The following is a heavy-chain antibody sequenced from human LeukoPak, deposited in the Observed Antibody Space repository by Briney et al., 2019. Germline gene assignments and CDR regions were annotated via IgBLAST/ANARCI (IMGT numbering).Heavy chain of an antibody. CDR2: MNPISGNT. D-gene: IGHD6-13*01. Sequence: ASVTVSCKASGYTFTNYDIDWVRQATGQGLEWMGWMNPISGNTGYAQRFQGRVTMTTNTSISTGYMELRSLKSEDTAVYYCARGLDSGNYDYWGQGTLVAVSS. V-gene: IGHV1-8*01. CDR1: GYTFTNYD. CDR3: ARGLDSGNYDY. J-gene: IGHJ4*02.